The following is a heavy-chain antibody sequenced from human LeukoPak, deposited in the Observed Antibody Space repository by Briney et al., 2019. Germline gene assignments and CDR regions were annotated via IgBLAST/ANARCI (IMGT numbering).Heavy chain of an antibody. CDR3: AIRGGYSDNNWFDP. Sequence: SETLSLTCTLSGGSISTYFWSWIRQPPGKGLEWVGNVYYTGRSRYNPSLKSRATISVDTSKNQFSLKLSSVTAADTAVYYCAIRGGYSDNNWFDPWGQGTLVTVSS. CDR2: VYYTGRS. D-gene: IGHD1-26*01. J-gene: IGHJ5*02. V-gene: IGHV4-59*12. CDR1: GGSISTYF.